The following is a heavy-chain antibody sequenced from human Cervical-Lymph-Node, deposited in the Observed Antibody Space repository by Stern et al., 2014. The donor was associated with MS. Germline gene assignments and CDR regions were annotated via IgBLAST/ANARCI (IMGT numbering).Heavy chain of an antibody. CDR1: GYSFISYW. V-gene: IGHV5-51*03. CDR2: IFPGDSET. Sequence: VQLVQSGAEVKKLGESLKISCKGSGYSFISYWIGWVRQMPGQCLEWIGIIFPGDSETSYSPAFQGQVTISADKSISTAYLQWSSLKASDTAMYYCARGGNYSPTDYWGQGTLVTVSS. D-gene: IGHD1-7*01. CDR3: ARGGNYSPTDY. J-gene: IGHJ4*02.